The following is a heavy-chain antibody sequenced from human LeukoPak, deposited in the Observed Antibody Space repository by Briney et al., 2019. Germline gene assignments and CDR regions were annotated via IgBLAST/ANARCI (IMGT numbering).Heavy chain of an antibody. D-gene: IGHD3-9*01. V-gene: IGHV4-61*05. CDR3: ARHSADETVLRYFDWTDGAAFDY. CDR2: IYYSGST. J-gene: IGHJ4*02. CDR1: GGSISSSSYY. Sequence: PSETLSLTCTVSGGSISSSSYYWGWIRQPPGKGLEWIGYIYYSGSTNYNPSLKSRVTISVDTSKNQFSLKLSSVTAADTAVYYCARHSADETVLRYFDWTDGAAFDYWGQGTLVTVSS.